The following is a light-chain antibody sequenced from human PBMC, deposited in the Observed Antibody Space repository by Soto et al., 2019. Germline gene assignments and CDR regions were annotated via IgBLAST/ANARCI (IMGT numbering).Light chain of an antibody. CDR3: QDYGTSAPWT. CDR1: QNIRGNA. CDR2: RGS. J-gene: IGKJ1*01. V-gene: IGKV3-20*01. Sequence: EVVLTQSPGTLSLSPGERATLSCRASQNIRGNALAWYQQTPGQAPRLLIYRGSSSATGIPDRFSGRGSGTDFTLTISRLEPEDFAVYYCQDYGTSAPWTFGQGTKVEIK.